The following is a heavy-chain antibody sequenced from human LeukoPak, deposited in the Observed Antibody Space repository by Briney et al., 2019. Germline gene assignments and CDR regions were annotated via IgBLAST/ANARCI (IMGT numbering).Heavy chain of an antibody. D-gene: IGHD2-2*01. V-gene: IGHV1-69*04. CDR3: ARGEDIVVVPAARGFDGMDV. CDR1: GGTFSNYA. J-gene: IGHJ6*02. CDR2: IIPFLDIA. Sequence: SVKVSCKASGGTFSNYAISWVRQAPGQGLEWMGRIIPFLDIADYAQKFQGRVTITADESTSTAYMELSSLRSEDTAVYYCARGEDIVVVPAARGFDGMDVWGQGTTVTVSS.